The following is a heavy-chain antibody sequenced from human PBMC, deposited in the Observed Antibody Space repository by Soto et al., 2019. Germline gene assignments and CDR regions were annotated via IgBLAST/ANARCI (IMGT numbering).Heavy chain of an antibody. Sequence: QVQLQESGPGLVKPSQTLSLTCTVSGGSISSGGYSWSWIRQHPGKGLEWIGYIYYSGSTYYNPSLKSRVTISVDTSKNQFSLKLSSVTAADTAVYYCARERVLLWFGEYPYYFDYWGQGTLVTVSS. D-gene: IGHD3-10*01. CDR1: GGSISSGGYS. V-gene: IGHV4-31*03. CDR2: IYYSGST. CDR3: ARERVLLWFGEYPYYFDY. J-gene: IGHJ4*02.